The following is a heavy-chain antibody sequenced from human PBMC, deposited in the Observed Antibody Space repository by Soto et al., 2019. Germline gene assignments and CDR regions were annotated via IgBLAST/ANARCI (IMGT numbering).Heavy chain of an antibody. D-gene: IGHD3-9*01. CDR3: ARGKVYDILTAGGNWFDP. CDR2: IYYSGST. J-gene: IGHJ5*02. CDR1: GGSISSGDYH. V-gene: IGHV4-30-4*01. Sequence: PSETLFLTCTVSGGSISSGDYHWGWIRQPPGKGLEWIGYIYYSGSTYCNPSLKSRVSISLDSSENQFSLKLNSVTAADTAVYYCARGKVYDILTAGGNWFDPWGQGTLVTVSS.